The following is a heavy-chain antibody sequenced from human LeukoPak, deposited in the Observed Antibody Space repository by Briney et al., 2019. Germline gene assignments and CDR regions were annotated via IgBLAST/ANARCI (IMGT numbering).Heavy chain of an antibody. CDR1: GFTFSTYT. CDR2: ITSAGNFI. Sequence: GGSLRLSCAASGFTFSTYTMIWVRQAPGKWLEWVSSITSAGNFIYYADSLRGRFTVSRDNAKNSLYLQMNRLRAEDTAMYYCARDLWDHWGQGTLVTVSS. J-gene: IGHJ4*02. V-gene: IGHV3-21*01. CDR3: ARDLWDH.